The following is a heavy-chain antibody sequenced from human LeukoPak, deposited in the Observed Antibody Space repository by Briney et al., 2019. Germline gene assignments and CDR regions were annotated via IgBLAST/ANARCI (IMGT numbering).Heavy chain of an antibody. CDR1: GFTFSSYS. D-gene: IGHD1/OR15-1a*01. J-gene: IGHJ4*02. CDR3: AKAEHWSRGAADY. CDR2: ISWSSGSI. V-gene: IGHV3-9*01. Sequence: PGGSLRLSCAASGFTFSSYSMNWVRQAPGKGLEWVSGISWSSGSIGYADSVKGRFTISRDNAKNSLYLQMNSLRAEDTALYYCAKAEHWSRGAADYWGQGTLVTVSS.